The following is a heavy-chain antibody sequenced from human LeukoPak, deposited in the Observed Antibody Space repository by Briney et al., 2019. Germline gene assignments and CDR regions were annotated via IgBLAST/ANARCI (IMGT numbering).Heavy chain of an antibody. CDR3: ARHAIDSSGYYLDYFDY. CDR2: IYYSGST. J-gene: IGHJ4*02. D-gene: IGHD3-22*01. Sequence: SETLSLTCIVSGGSISSYDWSWIRQPPGKGLEWIGYIYYSGSTNYNASLKSRVTISVDTSKNQVSLKLNSVTAADTAVYYCARHAIDSSGYYLDYFDYWGQGTLVTVSS. V-gene: IGHV4-59*01. CDR1: GGSISSYD.